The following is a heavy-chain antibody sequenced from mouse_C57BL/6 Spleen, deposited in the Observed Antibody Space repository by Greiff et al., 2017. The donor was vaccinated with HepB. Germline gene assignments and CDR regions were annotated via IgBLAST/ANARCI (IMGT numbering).Heavy chain of an antibody. Sequence: QVQLQQPGAELVKPGASVKMSCKASGYTFTSYWITWVKQRPGQGLEWIGDISPGSGRTNYNEKFTSNATLTVDTSSSTAYLQLSSLTSEDSAVYYCARWDEYDETMDYGGQGTAGTVSS. V-gene: IGHV1-55*01. J-gene: IGHJ4*01. D-gene: IGHD2-4*01. CDR3: ARWDEYDETMDY. CDR2: ISPGSGRT. CDR1: GYTFTSYW.